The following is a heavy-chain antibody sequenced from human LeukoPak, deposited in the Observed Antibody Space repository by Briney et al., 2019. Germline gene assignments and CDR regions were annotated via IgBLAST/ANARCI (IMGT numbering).Heavy chain of an antibody. CDR3: ARDWGVREYYFDY. CDR1: GFTFSSYA. CDR2: ISYDGSNK. J-gene: IGHJ4*02. Sequence: GGSLRLSCAASGFTFSSYAMHWVRQAPGKGLEWVAVISYDGSNKYYADSVKGRFTISRDNSKNTLYLQMNSLRAEDTAVYYCARDWGVREYYFDYWGQGTLVTASS. D-gene: IGHD2-8*01. V-gene: IGHV3-30*04.